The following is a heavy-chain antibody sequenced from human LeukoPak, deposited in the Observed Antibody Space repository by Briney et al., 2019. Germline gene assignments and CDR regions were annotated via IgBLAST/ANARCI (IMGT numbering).Heavy chain of an antibody. D-gene: IGHD3-3*01. CDR1: GFTFTRYW. J-gene: IGHJ3*02. CDR3: AKGGYDFWSGYWGHDAFDI. CDR2: IKQDGSEK. V-gene: IGHV3-7*01. Sequence: GGSLRLSCAASGFTFTRYWMSWVRQAPGKGLEWVANIKQDGSEKYYVDSVKGRFTISRDNSKNTLYLQMNSLRAEDTAVYYCAKGGYDFWSGYWGHDAFDIWGQGTMVTVSS.